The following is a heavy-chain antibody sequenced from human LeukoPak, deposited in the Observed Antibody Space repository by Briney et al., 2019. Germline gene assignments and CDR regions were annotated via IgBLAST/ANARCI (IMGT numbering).Heavy chain of an antibody. D-gene: IGHD6-13*01. CDR1: GGSISSSSYY. CDR3: ALRYSSSWQRGFDY. J-gene: IGHJ4*02. Sequence: PSKTLSLTCTVSGGSISSSSYYWGWIRQPPGKGLEWIGSIYYSGSTYYNPSPKSRVTISVDTSKNQFSLKLSSVTAADTAVYYCALRYSSSWQRGFDYWGQGTLVTVSS. V-gene: IGHV4-39*01. CDR2: IYYSGST.